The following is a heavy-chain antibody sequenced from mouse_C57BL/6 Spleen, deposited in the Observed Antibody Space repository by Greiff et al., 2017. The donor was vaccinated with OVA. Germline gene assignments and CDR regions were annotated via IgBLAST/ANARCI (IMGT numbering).Heavy chain of an antibody. V-gene: IGHV1-82*01. CDR3: ARDYGSPLAY. D-gene: IGHD1-1*01. CDR1: GYAFSSSW. CDR2: IYPGDGDT. J-gene: IGHJ3*01. Sequence: VQLQESGPELVKPGASVKISCKASGYAFSSSWMNWVKQRPGKGLEWIGRIYPGDGDTNYNGKFKGKATLTADKSSSTAYMQLSSLTSEDSAVYFCARDYGSPLAYWGQGTLVTVSA.